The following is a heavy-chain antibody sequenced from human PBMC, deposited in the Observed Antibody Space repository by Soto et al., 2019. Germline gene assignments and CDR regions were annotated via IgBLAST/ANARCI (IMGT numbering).Heavy chain of an antibody. V-gene: IGHV3-33*01. J-gene: IGHJ4*02. CDR1: GFSFSTYG. CDR3: ARGRPAAVSTLPFLDS. Sequence: QVQLVESGGGVVQPRRSLRLSCAASGFSFSTYGMHWVRQAPGKGLEWVTVLWYDGSRTYYADSVKGRFTISRDTSQNMLYLQMNSLRDEDTAVYYCARGRPAAVSTLPFLDSWGQGTLVTVSS. CDR2: LWYDGSRT. D-gene: IGHD3-16*01.